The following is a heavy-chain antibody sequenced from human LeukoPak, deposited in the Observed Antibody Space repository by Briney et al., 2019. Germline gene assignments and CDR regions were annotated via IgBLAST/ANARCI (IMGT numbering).Heavy chain of an antibody. CDR2: IIPSVGIP. V-gene: IGHV1-69*02. D-gene: IGHD3-16*01. J-gene: IGHJ6*02. Sequence: ASVKVSCKASGGTXSSYSFTWVRQAPGQGLEWMGRIIPSVGIPKYAPKFQGRVTITADKSTSTAYLEFSSLRSEDSAIYFCARGGRAPVTRMDIWGQGTTVTVSS. CDR1: GGTXSSYS. CDR3: ARGGRAPVTRMDI.